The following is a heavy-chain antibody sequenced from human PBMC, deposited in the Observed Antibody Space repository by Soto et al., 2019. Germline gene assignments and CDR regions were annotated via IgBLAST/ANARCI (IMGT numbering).Heavy chain of an antibody. D-gene: IGHD3-16*01. CDR3: ARDGIGSAAFWGYLDY. V-gene: IGHV3-33*01. CDR2: IRFDGSNI. J-gene: IGHJ4*02. Sequence: QVQLVESGGGVVQPGRSLRLSCAAPGSIFRGYGMHWVRQAPGKGLEWVAVIRFDGSNINYADAVMGRFTISRDNSKNMLYLEMKSLRVEDTDVYYCARDGIGSAAFWGYLDYWGQGTLVTVSS. CDR1: GSIFRGYG.